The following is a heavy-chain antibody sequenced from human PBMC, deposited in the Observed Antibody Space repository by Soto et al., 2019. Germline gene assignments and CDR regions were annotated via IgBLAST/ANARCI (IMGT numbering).Heavy chain of an antibody. D-gene: IGHD3-9*01. CDR2: ISAYNGNT. J-gene: IGHJ4*02. Sequence: QVQLVQSGAEVKKPGASVKVSCKASGYTFTSYGISWVRQAPGQGLEWMGWISAYNGNTNYAQKLQGRVTMPTDTCTSTAYMELRSLRSDDTAVYYWARDLTDILTGHPHLCGDYWGQGTLVTVSS. V-gene: IGHV1-18*01. CDR1: GYTFTSYG. CDR3: ARDLTDILTGHPHLCGDY.